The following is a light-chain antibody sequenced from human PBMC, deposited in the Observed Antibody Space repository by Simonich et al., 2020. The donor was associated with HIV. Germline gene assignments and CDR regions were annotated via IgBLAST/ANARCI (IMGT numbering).Light chain of an antibody. J-gene: IGKJ2*01. Sequence: EIVMTQSPATLSVSPGERAPLSCRASQSISNNLAWYQQKPGQAPRLLIDGASTRATGIPARFSGSGSGTDFTLTVSSLQSEDFAVYYCQQYNYWYTFGQGTKLEIK. CDR3: QQYNYWYT. CDR2: GAS. V-gene: IGKV3-15*01. CDR1: QSISNN.